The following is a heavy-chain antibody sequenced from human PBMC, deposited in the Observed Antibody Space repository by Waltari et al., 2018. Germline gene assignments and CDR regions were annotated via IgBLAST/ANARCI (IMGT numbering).Heavy chain of an antibody. J-gene: IGHJ4*01. CDR2: IYYSGST. Sequence: QLQLQASGPGLVKPSETLSLTCTVSGGSISSSSYYWGWIRQPPGKGLEWIGSIYYSGSTYYNPSLKSRVTISVDTSKNQFFLKLSSVTAAETAVYYCARVYGSGSYLFDYWGHGTLVTVSS. D-gene: IGHD3-10*01. V-gene: IGHV4-39*07. CDR1: GGSISSSSYY. CDR3: ARVYGSGSYLFDY.